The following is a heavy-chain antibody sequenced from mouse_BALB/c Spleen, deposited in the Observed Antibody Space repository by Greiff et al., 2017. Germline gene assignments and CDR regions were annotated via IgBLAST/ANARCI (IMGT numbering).Heavy chain of an antibody. CDR3: TRADSSGYVYYFDY. CDR1: GFTFSSYT. D-gene: IGHD3-2*01. J-gene: IGHJ2*01. Sequence: EVHLVESGGGLVKPGGSLKLSCAASGFTFSSYTMSWVRQTPEKRLEWVATISSGGSYTYYPDSVKGRFTISRDNAKNTLYLQMSSLKSEDTAMYYCTRADSSGYVYYFDYWGQGTTLTVSS. CDR2: ISSGGSYT. V-gene: IGHV5-6-4*01.